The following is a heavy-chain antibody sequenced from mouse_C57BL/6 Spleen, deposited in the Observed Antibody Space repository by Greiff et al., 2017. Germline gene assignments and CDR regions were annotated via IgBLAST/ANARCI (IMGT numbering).Heavy chain of an antibody. CDR2: INPSSGYT. V-gene: IGHV1-7*01. J-gene: IGHJ2*01. D-gene: IGHD2-4*01. Sequence: VQLQQSGAELAKPGASVKLSCKASGYTFTSYWMHWVKQRPGQGLEWIGYINPSSGYTKYNQKFKDKATLTADKSSSTAYMQLSSLTYEDSAVYYSARSLYDYDPHFDYWGQGTTLTVSS. CDR3: ARSLYDYDPHFDY. CDR1: GYTFTSYW.